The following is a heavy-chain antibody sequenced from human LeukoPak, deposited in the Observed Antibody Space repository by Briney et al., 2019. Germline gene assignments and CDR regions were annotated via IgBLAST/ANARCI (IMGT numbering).Heavy chain of an antibody. Sequence: ASVKVSCKASGYTFTGYYIHWVRQAPGQGLEWMGWIKPSSGGTNYAQNFQGRVTMTRDTSINTAYMELSRLRSDDTAVYYCARDLMVRGPMDVWGKGTTVTVSS. D-gene: IGHD3-10*01. CDR3: ARDLMVRGPMDV. V-gene: IGHV1-2*02. CDR2: IKPSSGGT. J-gene: IGHJ6*03. CDR1: GYTFTGYY.